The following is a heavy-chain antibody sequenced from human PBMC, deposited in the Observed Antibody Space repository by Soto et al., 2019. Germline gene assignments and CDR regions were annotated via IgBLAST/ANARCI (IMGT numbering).Heavy chain of an antibody. CDR3: ARDYYDSSESMDV. D-gene: IGHD3-22*01. CDR2: TYSSSGGT. V-gene: IGHV4-59*01. Sequence: PSDTLYLTCTAFSSPIGGYYWSWIREPSGTRLEWTGYTYSSSGGTDYTPSLNSRATISIDMSKNQVSLRLRSVTAADTAMYYCARDYYDSSESMDVWGQGTAVT. CDR1: SSPIGGYY. J-gene: IGHJ6*02.